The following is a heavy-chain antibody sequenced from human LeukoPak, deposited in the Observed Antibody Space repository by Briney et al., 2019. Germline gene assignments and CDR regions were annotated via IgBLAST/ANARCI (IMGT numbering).Heavy chain of an antibody. D-gene: IGHD5-12*01. CDR1: AFSSTTSE. CDR2: ISGGSDVI. Sequence: PGGSLRLSCTASAFSSTTSEGNWVRQAPGRGLEWLSYISGGSDVIYYADSVRGRFTISRDNSKGSVYLQMNSLRVEDTAVYYCASERTGKVARYWGQGTLVTVSS. CDR3: ASERTGKVARY. V-gene: IGHV3-48*03. J-gene: IGHJ4*02.